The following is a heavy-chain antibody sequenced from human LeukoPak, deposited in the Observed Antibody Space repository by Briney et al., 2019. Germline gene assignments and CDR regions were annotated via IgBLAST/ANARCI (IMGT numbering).Heavy chain of an antibody. CDR2: IGATSGTT. D-gene: IGHD1-1*01. CDR1: GFTFSSYA. J-gene: IGHJ4*02. V-gene: IGHV3-23*01. CDR3: ARALSYWNYFDS. Sequence: GGSLRLSCAASGFTFSSYAMSRVRQSPGKGLEWVSAIGATSGTTFYADSVKGRFTVSRDNSQNTLYLQMAGLRAEDTAIYYCARALSYWNYFDSWGQGTLVTVSS.